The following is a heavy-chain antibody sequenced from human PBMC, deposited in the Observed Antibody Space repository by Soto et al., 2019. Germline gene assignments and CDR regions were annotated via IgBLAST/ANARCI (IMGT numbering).Heavy chain of an antibody. CDR1: GFTFSNYY. Sequence: QVQLVESGGGLVKPGGSLRLSCAASGFTFSNYYMAWIRQAPGKGLECLSYISSREVTIYYADSVKGRFTISRDNTKNSLYLQMSSLRDEDTGVYYCARVSASGWHVNGRDYFDSWGQGTLVTASS. V-gene: IGHV3-11*01. CDR2: ISSREVTI. CDR3: ARVSASGWHVNGRDYFDS. D-gene: IGHD6-19*01. J-gene: IGHJ4*02.